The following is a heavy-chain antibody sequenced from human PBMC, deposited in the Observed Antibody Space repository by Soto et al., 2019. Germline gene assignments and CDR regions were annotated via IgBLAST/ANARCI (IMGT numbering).Heavy chain of an antibody. J-gene: IGHJ4*02. CDR3: ARVEYYDSSGYYRYGPFDY. D-gene: IGHD3-22*01. CDR2: IIPIFGTA. V-gene: IGHV1-69*13. CDR1: GGTFSSYA. Sequence: SVKVSCKASGGTFSSYAISWVRQAPGQGLEWMGGIIPIFGTANYAQKFQGRVTITADESTSTAYMELSSLRSEDTAVYYCARVEYYDSSGYYRYGPFDYWGQGTLVTVSS.